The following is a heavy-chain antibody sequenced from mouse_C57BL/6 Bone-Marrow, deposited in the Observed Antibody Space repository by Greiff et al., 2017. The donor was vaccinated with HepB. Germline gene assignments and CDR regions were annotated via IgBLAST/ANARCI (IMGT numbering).Heavy chain of an antibody. Sequence: VQLQQSGAELARPGASVKLSCKASGYTFTSYGISWVKQRTGQGLEWIGEIYPRSGNTYYNEKFKGKATLTADKSSSTAYLQLRSLTSEDSAVYFCADSKSYWYFDVWGTGTTVTVSS. CDR2: IYPRSGNT. V-gene: IGHV1-81*01. D-gene: IGHD2-5*01. J-gene: IGHJ1*03. CDR1: GYTFTSYG. CDR3: ADSKSYWYFDV.